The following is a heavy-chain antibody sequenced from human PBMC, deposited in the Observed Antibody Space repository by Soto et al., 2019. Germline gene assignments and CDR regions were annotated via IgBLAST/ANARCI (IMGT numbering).Heavy chain of an antibody. V-gene: IGHV3-30*03. Sequence: PGGSLRLSCAASGFTFSDYAMHWVRQAPGKGLEWVAVVSHDGRNTHYADSVKGRFTISRDSSKNTVSLEMTSLRAEDTAVYYCVFFLMKRLPPSYTLFPSRRSSDL. CDR1: GFTFSDYA. J-gene: IGHJ2*01. CDR2: VSHDGRNT. CDR3: VFFLMKRLPPSYTLFPSRRSSDL. D-gene: IGHD2-2*02.